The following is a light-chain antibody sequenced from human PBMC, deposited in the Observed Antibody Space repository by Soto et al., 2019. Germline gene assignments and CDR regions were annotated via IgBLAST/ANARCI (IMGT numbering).Light chain of an antibody. CDR1: SFNIGDNF. V-gene: IGLV1-51*01. J-gene: IGLJ2*01. Sequence: QSVLTQPPSVSAAPGQKVTISCSGRSFNIGDNFVAWYQQLPGAAPQLLIYDDDKRPSGIPDRFSGSKSGTSATLGISGLQTGDEADYYCGAWDNSLSARLFGGGTKLTVL. CDR3: GAWDNSLSARL. CDR2: DDD.